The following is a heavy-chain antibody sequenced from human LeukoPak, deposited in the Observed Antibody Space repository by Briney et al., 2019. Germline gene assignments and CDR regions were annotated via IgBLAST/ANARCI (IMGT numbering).Heavy chain of an antibody. J-gene: IGHJ4*02. Sequence: GGSLRLSCAASGFTFSSSALHWVRQAPGKGLEWVSPITTSDGNTYYADSVKGRFTVSRDNSKNTLFLQMNSLRAEDTAVYYCAKDGGLWVSAHWGDSWGRGTLVTVSS. CDR1: GFTFSSSA. V-gene: IGHV3-23*01. D-gene: IGHD7-27*01. CDR2: ITTSDGNT. CDR3: AKDGGLWVSAHWGDS.